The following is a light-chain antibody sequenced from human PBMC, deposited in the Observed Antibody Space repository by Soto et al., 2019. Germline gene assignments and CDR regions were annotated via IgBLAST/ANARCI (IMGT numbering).Light chain of an antibody. CDR1: QSISAS. Sequence: DIPMPQSPSSLSASVGDRVTISCRASQSISASLNWYQQKPGKAPRLLIYGSSSLQSGFPSRLSGSGSGTDVTLTIISLQPEDFSTYYFHHSYSTPHTCGQGTKLEIK. CDR2: GSS. CDR3: HHSYSTPHT. J-gene: IGKJ2*01. V-gene: IGKV1-39*01.